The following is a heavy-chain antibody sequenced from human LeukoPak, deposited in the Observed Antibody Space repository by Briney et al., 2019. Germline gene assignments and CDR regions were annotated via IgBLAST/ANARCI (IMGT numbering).Heavy chain of an antibody. CDR1: GGSISSSSYY. J-gene: IGHJ5*02. CDR2: IYYSGST. D-gene: IGHD6-19*01. Sequence: PSETLSLTCTVSGGSISSSSYYWGWIRQPPGKGLEWIGSIYYSGSTYYNPSLKSRVTISVDTSKNQFSLKLSSVTAADTAVYYCARVVSSGWYGGWFDPWGQGTLVTVSS. V-gene: IGHV4-39*07. CDR3: ARVVSSGWYGGWFDP.